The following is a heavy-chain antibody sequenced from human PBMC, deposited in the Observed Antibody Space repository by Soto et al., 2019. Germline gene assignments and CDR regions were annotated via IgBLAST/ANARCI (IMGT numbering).Heavy chain of an antibody. V-gene: IGHV3-73*01. CDR2: LRSKANSYST. CDR1: GFTFSGSA. J-gene: IGHJ4*02. D-gene: IGHD5-12*01. Sequence: LRLSCAASGFTFSGSAMHWVRQASGKGLEWVCRLRSKANSYSTAYAASVKGRFTISRDDSKNTAYLQINSLKTEDTAVYSCTTTAAGGYDPSEYWGQGTLVTVS. CDR3: TTTAAGGYDPSEY.